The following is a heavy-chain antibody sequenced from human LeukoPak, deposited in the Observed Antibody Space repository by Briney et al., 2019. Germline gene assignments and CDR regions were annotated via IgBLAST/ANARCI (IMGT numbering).Heavy chain of an antibody. V-gene: IGHV4-59*01. CDR1: GGSISSYY. CDR3: ASVDTGYFAY. D-gene: IGHD5-18*01. Sequence: SETLSLTCTVSGGSISSYYWSWIRQPPGKGLEWIGYTYYRGSTNFNPSLKSRVTISVDTSTNQFSLQLSSVTAADTAVYYCASVDTGYFAYWGRATLVTVSS. CDR2: TYYRGST. J-gene: IGHJ4*02.